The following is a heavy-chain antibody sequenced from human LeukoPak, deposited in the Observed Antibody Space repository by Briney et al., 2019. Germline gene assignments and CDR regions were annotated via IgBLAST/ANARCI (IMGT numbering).Heavy chain of an antibody. CDR2: IYYSGST. Sequence: SETLSLTCTVSGGSISSGDYYWSWIRQPPGKGLEWIGYIYYSGSTYYNPSLKSRVTISVDTSKNQFSLKLSSVTAADTAVYYCARTRTTGTIYFDYWGQGTLVTVSS. CDR1: GGSISSGDYY. J-gene: IGHJ4*02. V-gene: IGHV4-30-4*01. CDR3: ARTRTTGTIYFDY. D-gene: IGHD1-1*01.